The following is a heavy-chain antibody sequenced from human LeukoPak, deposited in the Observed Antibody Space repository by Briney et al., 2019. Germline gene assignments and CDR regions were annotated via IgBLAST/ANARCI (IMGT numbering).Heavy chain of an antibody. CDR3: VKASSGSYWGGYFDY. D-gene: IGHD1-26*01. V-gene: IGHV3-30*18. CDR1: GFTFSNYA. Sequence: GGSLRLSCVTSGFTFSNYAMHWVRQAPGKGLEWVAVISYDGVNEYYADSLKGRFTISRDSSGNTLYLQMSSLRIDDTAVYYCVKASSGSYWGGYFDYWGQGALVTVSS. CDR2: ISYDGVNE. J-gene: IGHJ4*02.